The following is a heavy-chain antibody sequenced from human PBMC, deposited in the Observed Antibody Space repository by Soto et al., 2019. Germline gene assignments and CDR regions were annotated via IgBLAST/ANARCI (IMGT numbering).Heavy chain of an antibody. CDR3: ARDGSGYRSRASPMDV. CDR1: GDTFSSYA. D-gene: IGHD3-22*01. CDR2: IIPIFGTA. V-gene: IGHV1-69*01. J-gene: IGHJ6*02. Sequence: QVQLVQSGAEVKKPGSSVKVSCKASGDTFSSYAISWVRQAPGQGLEWMGGIIPIFGTANYAQKFQGRVTITADESTSTAYMALSSPRSEDPAVYYCARDGSGYRSRASPMDVWGQGTTVTVSS.